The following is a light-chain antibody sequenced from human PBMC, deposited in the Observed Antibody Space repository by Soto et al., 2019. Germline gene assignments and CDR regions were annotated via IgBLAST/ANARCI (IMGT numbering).Light chain of an antibody. CDR3: QQYSNWPQT. CDR1: QSVSND. Sequence: IAMTQSPAILSVSPGERATLSCRASQSVSNDLAWYQQKPGQAPRLLIYGASSRATGIPARFSGSGSGTEFTLTISSLQSEDFTVYFCQQYSNWPQTFGQGTKVDI. V-gene: IGKV3-15*01. CDR2: GAS. J-gene: IGKJ1*01.